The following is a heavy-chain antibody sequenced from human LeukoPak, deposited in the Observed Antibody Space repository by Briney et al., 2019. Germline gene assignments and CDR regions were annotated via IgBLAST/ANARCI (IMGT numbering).Heavy chain of an antibody. Sequence: PSETLSLTCTVSGYSISSGYWAWIRQAPGQGTERIASIYHSGTTYSNPSLQSRVTLSIDTSKNQFSLKVTSLTAADRAVYYCARDPALTFNWFDPWGQGTLVTVSS. J-gene: IGHJ5*02. V-gene: IGHV4-38-2*02. CDR3: ARDPALTFNWFDP. CDR2: IYHSGTT. CDR1: GYSISSGY. D-gene: IGHD2-21*02.